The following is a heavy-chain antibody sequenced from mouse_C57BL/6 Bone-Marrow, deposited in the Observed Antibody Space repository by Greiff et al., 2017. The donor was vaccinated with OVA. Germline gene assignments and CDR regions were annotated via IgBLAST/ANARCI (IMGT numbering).Heavy chain of an antibody. CDR2: IDPSDSYT. Sequence: VQLQQSGAELVKPGASVKLSCKASGYTFTSYWMQWVKQRPGQGLEWIGEIDPSDSYTNYNQKFKGKATLTVDTSSSTAYMQLSSLTSEDSAVYYCARYDYDSFDYWGQGTTLTVSS. CDR3: ARYDYDSFDY. D-gene: IGHD2-4*01. V-gene: IGHV1-50*01. J-gene: IGHJ2*01. CDR1: GYTFTSYW.